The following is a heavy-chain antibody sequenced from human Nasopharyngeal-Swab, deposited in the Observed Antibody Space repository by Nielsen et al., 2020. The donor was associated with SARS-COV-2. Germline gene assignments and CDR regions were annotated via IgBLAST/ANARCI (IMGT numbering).Heavy chain of an antibody. CDR2: MNPDGSET. CDR3: ATTPYDYVLLKRAPDY. CDR1: GFTFSSYW. Sequence: GGSLRLSCAASGFTFSSYWMTWVRQAPGKGPEWVANMNPDGSETYYVDSVKGRFLISRDNAKNSLYLRMNSLRAEDTAAYYCATTPYDYVLLKRAPDYWGQGMLVTVSS. V-gene: IGHV3-7*03. D-gene: IGHD3-16*01. J-gene: IGHJ4*02.